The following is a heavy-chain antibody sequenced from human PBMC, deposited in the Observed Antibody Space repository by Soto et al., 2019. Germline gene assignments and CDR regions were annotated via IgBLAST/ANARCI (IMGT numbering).Heavy chain of an antibody. CDR1: GGSFSGYY. D-gene: IGHD3-9*01. CDR3: ARESHDILTGPPWVWYFDL. J-gene: IGHJ2*01. V-gene: IGHV4-34*01. Sequence: QVPLQQWGAGPLRPLETLSLTCGVSGGSFSGYYWAWIRQPPGKGLEWIGEINDRGSINYNTSLKSRVSISVDKSKNHYSLNLRSVTAADTAVYYCARESHDILTGPPWVWYFDLWGRGTLVAVSS. CDR2: INDRGSI.